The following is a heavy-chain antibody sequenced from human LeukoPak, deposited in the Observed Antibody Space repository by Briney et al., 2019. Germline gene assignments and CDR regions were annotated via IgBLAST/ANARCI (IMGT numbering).Heavy chain of an antibody. CDR2: IYPGDSDT. J-gene: IGHJ4*02. CDR1: GYSFTAYW. D-gene: IGHD1-1*01. Sequence: GESLKISCKGSGYSFTAYWIVWVRQMPGKGLECMGIIYPGDSDTRYSPSFQGQVTISADRSISTAYLQWSSLKASDTAMYYCARHETGPYFDYWGQGTLVTVSS. V-gene: IGHV5-51*01. CDR3: ARHETGPYFDY.